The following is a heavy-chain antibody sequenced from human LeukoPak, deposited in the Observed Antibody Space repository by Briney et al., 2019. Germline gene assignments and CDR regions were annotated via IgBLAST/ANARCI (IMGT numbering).Heavy chain of an antibody. CDR3: ARDRREYSSSSYFDY. J-gene: IGHJ4*02. V-gene: IGHV4-39*07. D-gene: IGHD6-6*01. Sequence: SETLSLTCTVSGGSISSSSYYWGWIRQPPGKGLEWIGSIYYSGSTYYNPSLKSRVTISVDTSKNQFSLKLSSVTAPDTAVYYCARDRREYSSSSYFDYWGQGTLVTVSS. CDR1: GGSISSSSYY. CDR2: IYYSGST.